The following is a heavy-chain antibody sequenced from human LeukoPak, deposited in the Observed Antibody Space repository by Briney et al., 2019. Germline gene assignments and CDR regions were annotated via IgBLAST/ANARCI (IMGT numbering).Heavy chain of an antibody. Sequence: SETLSLTCAVSGGSISSGGYSWSWIRQPPGKGLEWIGYIYHSGSTYYNPSLKSRVTISVDRSRIQFSLKLSSVTAADTAVYYCARGATTVTTGAFDIWGQGTMVTVSS. V-gene: IGHV4-30-2*01. CDR1: GGSISSGGYS. CDR2: IYHSGST. D-gene: IGHD4-17*01. CDR3: ARGATTVTTGAFDI. J-gene: IGHJ3*02.